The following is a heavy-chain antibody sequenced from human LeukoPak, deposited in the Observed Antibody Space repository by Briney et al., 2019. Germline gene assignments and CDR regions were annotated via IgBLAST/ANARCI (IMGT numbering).Heavy chain of an antibody. CDR1: GGSFSGYY. V-gene: IGHV4-34*01. CDR2: INHSGST. CDR3: ARWYFDWFDAFDI. D-gene: IGHD3-9*01. J-gene: IGHJ3*02. Sequence: SETLSLTCAVYGGSFSGYYWSWIRQPPGKGLEWVGEINHSGSTNYNPYLKSRVTISVDTSKNQFSLKLSSVPAADTAVYYCARWYFDWFDAFDIWGQGTMVTVSS.